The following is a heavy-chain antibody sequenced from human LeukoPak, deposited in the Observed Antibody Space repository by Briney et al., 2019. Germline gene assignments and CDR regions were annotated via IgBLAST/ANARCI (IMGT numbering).Heavy chain of an antibody. V-gene: IGHV3-43*01. CDR3: AKEVYYYDSSGYYGY. J-gene: IGHJ4*02. D-gene: IGHD3-22*01. CDR1: GFTFDDYS. Sequence: PGGSLRLSCAASGFTFDDYSMHWVRQVPGTGLEWVSLIRWDGGTTNYADSVKGRFTISRDNSKNTLYLQMNSLRAEDTAVYYCAKEVYYYDSSGYYGYWGQGTLVTVSS. CDR2: IRWDGGTT.